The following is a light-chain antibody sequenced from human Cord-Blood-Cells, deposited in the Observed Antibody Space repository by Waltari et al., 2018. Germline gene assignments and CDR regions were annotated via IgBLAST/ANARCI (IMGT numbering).Light chain of an antibody. V-gene: IGKV4-1*01. CDR1: QSVLYSSNNKSY. J-gene: IGKJ5*01. CDR3: QQYYSTPFT. CDR2: WAS. Sequence: DIVMTQSPASLAVSLGERATTNSQSSQSVLYSSNNKSYFAWYQQKPGQPPKLLIYWASTLETGVPDRFSGSGSGTDFTLTISSLQAEDVAVYYCQQYYSTPFTFGQGTRLEIK.